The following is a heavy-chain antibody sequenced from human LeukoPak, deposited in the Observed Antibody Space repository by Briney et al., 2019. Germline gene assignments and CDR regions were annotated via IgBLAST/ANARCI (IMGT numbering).Heavy chain of an antibody. J-gene: IGHJ5*02. V-gene: IGHV4-38-2*02. Sequence: PSETLSLTCTVSGYSISSGYYWSWIRQPPGKGLEWIGRIYTSGSTNYNPSLKSRVTMSVDTSKNQFSLKLSSVTAADTAVYYCARAETILSGSTFDPWGQGTLVTVSS. CDR2: IYTSGST. CDR3: ARAETILSGSTFDP. D-gene: IGHD3-9*01. CDR1: GYSISSGYY.